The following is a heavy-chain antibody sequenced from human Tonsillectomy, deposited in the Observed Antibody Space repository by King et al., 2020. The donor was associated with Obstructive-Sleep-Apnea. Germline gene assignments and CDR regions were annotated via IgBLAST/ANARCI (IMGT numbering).Heavy chain of an antibody. D-gene: IGHD3-22*01. V-gene: IGHV4-31*03. CDR3: AGDQGAYWHYDSSGNYFDY. CDR2: IYYSGRT. J-gene: IGHJ4*02. Sequence: VQLQESGPGLVKPSQTLSLTCTVSGCSISSGGYYWSWIRQHPGKGLEWIGYIYYSGRTYYNPSLKGRVTISVDTSKNQFSLKLSSVTAADTAVYYCAGDQGAYWHYDSSGNYFDYWGQGTLVTVSS. CDR1: GCSISSGGYY.